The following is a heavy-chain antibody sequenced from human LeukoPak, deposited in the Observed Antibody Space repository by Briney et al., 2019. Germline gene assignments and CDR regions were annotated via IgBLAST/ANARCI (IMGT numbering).Heavy chain of an antibody. J-gene: IGHJ5*02. CDR1: GFTFSNYW. Sequence: GGSLRLSCVASGFTFSNYWMHWVRQPPGKGLVWVSRIYVDGRTTNYADSVEGRFTISRDNAKNTVYLEMNSLSVEDTATYYCIRDFRSADLWGQGTLVTVTS. CDR3: IRDFRSADL. V-gene: IGHV3-74*01. CDR2: IYVDGRTT.